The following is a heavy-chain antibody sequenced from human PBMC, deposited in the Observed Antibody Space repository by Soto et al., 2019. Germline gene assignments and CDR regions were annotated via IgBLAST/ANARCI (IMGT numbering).Heavy chain of an antibody. J-gene: IGHJ3*02. CDR3: ARAPSLLLTGAPRARGAFDI. CDR1: GFTFSSYW. CDR2: IKQDGSEK. D-gene: IGHD7-27*01. Sequence: GGSLRLSCAASGFTFSSYWMSWVRQAPGKGLEWVANIKQDGSEKYYVGSVKGRFTISRDNAKNSRYLQMNSLRAEDTAVYYCARAPSLLLTGAPRARGAFDIWGQGTMVTVSS. V-gene: IGHV3-7*03.